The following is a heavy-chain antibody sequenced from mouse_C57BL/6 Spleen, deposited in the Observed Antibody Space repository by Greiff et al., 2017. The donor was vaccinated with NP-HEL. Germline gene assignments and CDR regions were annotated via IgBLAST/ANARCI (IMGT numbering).Heavy chain of an antibody. D-gene: IGHD2-1*01. CDR3: ARNLYYGNYYAMDY. Sequence: VQLQQSGAELVKPGASVKMSCKASGYTFTSYWITWVKQRPGQGLEWIGDIYPGSGSTNYNEKFKSKATLTVDTSSSTAYMQLSSLTSEDSAVYYCARNLYYGNYYAMDYWGQGTSVTVSS. J-gene: IGHJ4*01. V-gene: IGHV1-55*01. CDR1: GYTFTSYW. CDR2: IYPGSGST.